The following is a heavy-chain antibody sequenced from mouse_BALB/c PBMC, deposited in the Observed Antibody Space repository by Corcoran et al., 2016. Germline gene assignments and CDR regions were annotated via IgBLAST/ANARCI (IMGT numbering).Heavy chain of an antibody. CDR3: APAYYGNPYAMDY. V-gene: IGHV1-18*01. CDR1: GYSFTGYT. CDR2: INPYNGGT. Sequence: EVQLQQSGPELVKPGASMKISCKASGYSFTGYTMNWVKQSHGKNLEWIGLINPYNGGTSYNQKFKGKATLTVDKSSSTAYMELLSLTSEDSAVYDCAPAYYGNPYAMDYWGQGTSVTVSS. D-gene: IGHD2-10*01. J-gene: IGHJ4*01.